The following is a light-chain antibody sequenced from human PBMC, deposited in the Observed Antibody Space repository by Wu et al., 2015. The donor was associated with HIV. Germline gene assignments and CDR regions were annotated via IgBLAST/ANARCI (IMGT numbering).Light chain of an antibody. CDR3: QQYNNWPET. J-gene: IGKJ1*01. V-gene: IGKV3-15*01. Sequence: EIVMTQSPATLSVSPGERATLSCRASQSISSNLAWYQQKPGQAPRLLIYGASTRATGISVRFSGSGSGTEFTLTISSMQSEGFAVYYCQQYNNWPETFGQGTKVEIK. CDR2: GAS. CDR1: QSISSN.